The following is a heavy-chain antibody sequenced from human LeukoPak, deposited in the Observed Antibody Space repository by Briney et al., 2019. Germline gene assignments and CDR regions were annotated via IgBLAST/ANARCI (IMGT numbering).Heavy chain of an antibody. CDR2: IKQDGSAK. CDR1: EFSFSRSW. J-gene: IGHJ4*02. D-gene: IGHD6-25*01. V-gene: IGHV3-7*05. CDR3: GGGGY. Sequence: GGSLRLSCAASEFSFSRSWMNWVRQAPGKGLEGVANIKQDGSAKYYVDSVEGRFTISRDNAKNSLYLQMNSLRAEDTAVYYCGGGGYWGQGIQVTVSS.